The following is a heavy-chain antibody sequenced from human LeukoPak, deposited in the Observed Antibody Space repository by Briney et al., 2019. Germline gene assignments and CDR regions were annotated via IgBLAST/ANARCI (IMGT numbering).Heavy chain of an antibody. J-gene: IGHJ4*02. CDR2: IYTSGST. D-gene: IGHD3-10*01. CDR1: CGSFSSGSYY. V-gene: IGHV4-61*02. Sequence: SESLSLTCTVSCGSFSSGSYYGGWIRQPAGKGLEWIGRIYTSGSTNYNPSHKSRVTISVDTSKNQFSLKLSSVTAADTAVYYCARDLGVRGVREFDYWGQGTLVTVSS. CDR3: ARDLGVRGVREFDY.